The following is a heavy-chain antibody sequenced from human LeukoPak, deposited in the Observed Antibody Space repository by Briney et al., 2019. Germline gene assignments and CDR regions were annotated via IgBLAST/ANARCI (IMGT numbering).Heavy chain of an antibody. Sequence: SETLSLTCTVSGGSISSYYWSWIRQPPGKGLEWIGYIYYSGSTNYNPSLKSRVTISVDTSKNQFSLKLSSVTAADTAVYYCASSLVVTRSALDYWGQGTLVTVSS. CDR3: ASSLVVTRSALDY. D-gene: IGHD4-23*01. CDR2: IYYSGST. V-gene: IGHV4-59*01. J-gene: IGHJ4*02. CDR1: GGSISSYY.